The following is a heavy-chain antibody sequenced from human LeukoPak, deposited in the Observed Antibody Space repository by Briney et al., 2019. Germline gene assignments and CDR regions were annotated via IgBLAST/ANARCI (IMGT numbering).Heavy chain of an antibody. CDR2: IDYTGST. CDR1: GGSIGTYY. CDR3: ARAGGLPRDDAFDI. D-gene: IGHD3-10*01. Sequence: SETLSLTCTVSGGSIGTYYWTWIRPPPGKGLERIGYIDYTGSTIYNPSLKSRVTISLDTSKNQFSLKVTSVTAADTAVYYCARAGGLPRDDAFDIWGQGTMVTVSS. J-gene: IGHJ3*02. V-gene: IGHV4-59*01.